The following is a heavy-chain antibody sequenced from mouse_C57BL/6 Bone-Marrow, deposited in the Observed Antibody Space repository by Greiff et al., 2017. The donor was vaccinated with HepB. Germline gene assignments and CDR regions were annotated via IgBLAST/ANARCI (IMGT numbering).Heavy chain of an antibody. CDR2: IYPGDGDT. V-gene: IGHV1-80*01. CDR3: AIGGSSYAMDY. J-gene: IGHJ4*01. D-gene: IGHD1-1*01. CDR1: GYAFSSYW. Sequence: QVPLQQSGAELVKPGASVKISCKASGYAFSSYWLNWVKQRPGTGLEWIGQIYPGDGDTNYNGKFKGKATLTADKSSSTAYMQLSSLTSEDSAVYYCAIGGSSYAMDYWGQGTSVTVSS.